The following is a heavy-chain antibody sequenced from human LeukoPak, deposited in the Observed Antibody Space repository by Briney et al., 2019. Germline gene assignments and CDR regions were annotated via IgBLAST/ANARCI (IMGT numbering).Heavy chain of an antibody. CDR1: GFTFSSYG. CDR3: AKDEEIHDYVWGSCSY. V-gene: IGHV3-30*02. J-gene: IGHJ4*02. Sequence: TGGSLRLSCAASGFTFSSYGMHWVRQAPGKGLEWVAFIRYDGSNKYYADSVKGRFTISRDNSKNTLYLQMNSLRAEDTAVYYCAKDEEIHDYVWGSCSYWGQGTLVTVSS. D-gene: IGHD3-16*01. CDR2: IRYDGSNK.